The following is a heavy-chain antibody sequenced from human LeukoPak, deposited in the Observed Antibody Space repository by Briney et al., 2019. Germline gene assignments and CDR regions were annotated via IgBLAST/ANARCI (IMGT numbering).Heavy chain of an antibody. CDR2: INGGGTTI. CDR1: GFTFSSDS. J-gene: IGHJ4*02. D-gene: IGHD3-3*01. CDR3: ARSLWNNYEGY. V-gene: IGHV3-48*02. Sequence: GRSLRLSCAASGFTFSSDSMGWVRQAPGEGLEWLSYINGGGTTIYYANSVKGRFTISRDNAKNSLYLQMNSLRDEDTAVYYCARSLWNNYEGYWGQGTLVTVSS.